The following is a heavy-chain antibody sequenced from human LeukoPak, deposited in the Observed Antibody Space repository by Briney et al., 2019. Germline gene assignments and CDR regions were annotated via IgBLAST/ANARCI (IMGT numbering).Heavy chain of an antibody. V-gene: IGHV3-30-3*01. J-gene: IGHJ3*02. D-gene: IGHD3-9*01. CDR1: GFTFSSYA. Sequence: GGSLRLSCSASGFTFSSYAMHWVRQAPGEGLEWVAVISYDGSNKYYADSVKGRFTISRDNSKNTLYLQMNSLRAEDTAVYYCARGKDILTGSDAFDIWGQGTMVTVSS. CDR2: ISYDGSNK. CDR3: ARGKDILTGSDAFDI.